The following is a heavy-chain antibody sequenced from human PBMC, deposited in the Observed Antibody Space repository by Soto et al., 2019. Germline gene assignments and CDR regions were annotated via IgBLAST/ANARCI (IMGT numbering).Heavy chain of an antibody. D-gene: IGHD3-16*02. CDR2: IYASGTT. V-gene: IGHV4-4*07. CDR1: GGSVRGSH. CDR3: VKNYRSDGTGWFSP. Sequence: LSLTCIVSGGSVRGSHWSWIRQSAAKGLEWIGRIYASGTTNYNPSLKSLVTLSVDTSRIQFSLNVKSVTAADAALYYCVKNYRSDGTGWFSPCGQGIQVTVSS. J-gene: IGHJ5*02.